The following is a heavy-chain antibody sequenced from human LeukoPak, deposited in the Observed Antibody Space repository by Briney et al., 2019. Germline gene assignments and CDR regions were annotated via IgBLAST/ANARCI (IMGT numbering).Heavy chain of an antibody. CDR3: ARVGVVPAAIPDGFDI. J-gene: IGHJ3*02. CDR2: ISDNGADT. Sequence: PGGSLRLSCAASGFSFSSFALNWVRQAPGKGLEWVSAISDNGADTYYADSVKGRFTISRDNSKNTLYLQMNSLTAEDTAVYYCARVGVVPAAIPDGFDIWGQGTMVTVSS. D-gene: IGHD2-2*01. V-gene: IGHV3-23*01. CDR1: GFSFSSFA.